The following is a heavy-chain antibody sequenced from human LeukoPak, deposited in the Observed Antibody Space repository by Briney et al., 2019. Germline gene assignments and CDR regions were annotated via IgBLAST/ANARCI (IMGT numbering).Heavy chain of an antibody. CDR3: ARVSVPAARNNWFDP. CDR2: INHSGST. Sequence: SETLSLTCAVYGRSFSGYYWSWIRQPPGKGLEWIGEINHSGSTNYNPSLKSRVTISVDTSKNQFSLKLSSVTAADTAVYYCARVSVPAARNNWFDPWGQGTLVTVSS. V-gene: IGHV4-34*01. D-gene: IGHD2-2*01. J-gene: IGHJ5*02. CDR1: GRSFSGYY.